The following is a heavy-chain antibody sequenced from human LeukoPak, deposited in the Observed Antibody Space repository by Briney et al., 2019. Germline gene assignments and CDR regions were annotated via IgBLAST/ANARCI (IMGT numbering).Heavy chain of an antibody. D-gene: IGHD3-22*01. V-gene: IGHV3-30*02. J-gene: IGHJ4*02. CDR2: IWFDGSNK. CDR3: AKDPTGYYYDSSDYYGGY. Sequence: PGRSLRLSCAASGFTFSTHAMHWVRQAPGMGLEWVAFIWFDGSNKYYADSVKGRFTISRDNSKNTLYLQMNSLRAEDTAVYYCAKDPTGYYYDSSDYYGGYWGQGTLVTVSS. CDR1: GFTFSTHA.